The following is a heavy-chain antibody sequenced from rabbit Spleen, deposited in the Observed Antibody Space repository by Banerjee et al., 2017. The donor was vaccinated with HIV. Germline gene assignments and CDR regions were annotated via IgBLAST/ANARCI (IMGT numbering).Heavy chain of an antibody. Sequence: QEQLVESGGGLVRSEGSLKLSCTASGFSFSNKAVMCWVRQAPGKGLQWIACINAVTGKAVYATWAKGRFTFSKTSSTTVTLQMTSLTAADTATYFCARGASSSADGYGLWGPGTLVTVS. V-gene: IGHV1S45*01. D-gene: IGHD1-1*01. CDR1: GFSFSNKAV. CDR2: INAVTGKA. J-gene: IGHJ6*01. CDR3: ARGASSSADGYGL.